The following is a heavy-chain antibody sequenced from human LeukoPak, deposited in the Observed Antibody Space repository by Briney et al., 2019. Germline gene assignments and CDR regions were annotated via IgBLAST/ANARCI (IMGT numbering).Heavy chain of an antibody. CDR1: GYTFTSNY. D-gene: IGHD6-19*01. CDR2: INPNSGGT. Sequence: ASVKVSCKAFGYTFTSNYMHWVRQAPGQGLEWMGWINPNSGGTNYAQKFQGRVTMTRDTSISTAYMELSRLRSDDTAVYYCARDQQQWPGFDYWGQGTLVTVSS. V-gene: IGHV1-2*02. CDR3: ARDQQQWPGFDY. J-gene: IGHJ4*02.